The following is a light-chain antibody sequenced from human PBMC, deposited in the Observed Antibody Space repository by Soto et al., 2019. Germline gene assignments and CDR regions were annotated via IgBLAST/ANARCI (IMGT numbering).Light chain of an antibody. CDR1: QSVTSD. V-gene: IGKV3-15*01. CDR3: QQYYRWPVT. J-gene: IGKJ4*01. CDR2: GAS. Sequence: EIVMTQSPATLSVSPGERVTLSCRASQSVTSDLAWYQHKPGQAPRLLISGASSGAIGIPARFSGSGSGTEFTLTINSLQSEDFAVYYCQQYYRWPVTFGGGTKVDIK.